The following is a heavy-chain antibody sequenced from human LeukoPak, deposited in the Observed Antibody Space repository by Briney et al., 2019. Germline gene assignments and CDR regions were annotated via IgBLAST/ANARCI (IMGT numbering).Heavy chain of an antibody. Sequence: SGGSLRLSCAASGFTFSSYAMHWVRQAPGKGLEYVSAISSNGGSTYYADSVKGRFTISRDNSKNTLYLQMSSLRAEDTAVYYCVKASNWGRDYWGQGTLVTVSS. CDR1: GFTFSSYA. V-gene: IGHV3-64D*06. J-gene: IGHJ4*02. CDR3: VKASNWGRDY. CDR2: ISSNGGST. D-gene: IGHD7-27*01.